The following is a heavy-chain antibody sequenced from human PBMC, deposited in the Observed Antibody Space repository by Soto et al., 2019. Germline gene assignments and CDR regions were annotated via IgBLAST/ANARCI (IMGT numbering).Heavy chain of an antibody. J-gene: IGHJ4*02. CDR3: ARFDSRGFDY. Sequence: QVQLVQSGAAVKKPGASVKVSCKASGYTFTSYGISWVRQAPGQGLERTGWRSAYNGNTNYAQQLQGRVNMTTDTSTSTAYMELRSLCSDDAAVYYCARFDSRGFDYWGQGTLVTVSS. CDR1: GYTFTSYG. D-gene: IGHD5-18*01. V-gene: IGHV1-18*01. CDR2: RSAYNGNT.